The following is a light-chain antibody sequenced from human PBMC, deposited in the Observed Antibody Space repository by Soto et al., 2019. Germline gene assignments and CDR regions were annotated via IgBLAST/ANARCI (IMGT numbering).Light chain of an antibody. J-gene: IGKJ3*01. Sequence: DFQMTQSPSSLSASVGDRVTITCQASQDINNYLNWYQQKPGKAPKLLIYDASNLETGVPSRFSGSGSGTDFTFTISSLQPEDIATYYCQQYDNFPFTFGPGTKVDIK. CDR1: QDINNY. CDR2: DAS. V-gene: IGKV1-33*01. CDR3: QQYDNFPFT.